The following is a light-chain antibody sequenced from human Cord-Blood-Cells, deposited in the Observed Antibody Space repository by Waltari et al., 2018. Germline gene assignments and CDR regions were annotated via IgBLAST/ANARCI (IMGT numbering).Light chain of an antibody. J-gene: IGKJ1*01. CDR1: QSISSW. Sequence: DIQMTQSPSTLSASVGDRVTITCRASQSISSWLAWYQQKPGKAPKLLIYKASSLESGVPSRFSGSGSWTEFTLTISSLQPDDFATYYCQQYKSYSPTFGQGTKVEIK. CDR3: QQYKSYSPT. V-gene: IGKV1-5*03. CDR2: KAS.